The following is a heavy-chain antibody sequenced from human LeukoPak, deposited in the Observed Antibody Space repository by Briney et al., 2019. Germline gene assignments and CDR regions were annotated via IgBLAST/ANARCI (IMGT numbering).Heavy chain of an antibody. D-gene: IGHD3-3*01. CDR2: IYYSGST. CDR1: GGSISSSNYY. Sequence: SETLSLTCTVSGGSISSSNYYWGWVRQPPGKELEWIANIYYSGSTYYSPSLRSRVTISVDTSKNQFSLKLTSVTAADTAVYYCARHASVSGNWPRPLDYWGQGSLVTVSS. CDR3: ARHASVSGNWPRPLDY. V-gene: IGHV4-39*01. J-gene: IGHJ4*02.